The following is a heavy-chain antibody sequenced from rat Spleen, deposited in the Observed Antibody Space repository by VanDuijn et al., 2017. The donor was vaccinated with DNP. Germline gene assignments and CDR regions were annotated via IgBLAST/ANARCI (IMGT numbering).Heavy chain of an antibody. CDR2: INKDSSPI. CDR1: GLNFSDYW. D-gene: IGHD1-6*01. J-gene: IGHJ4*01. V-gene: IGHV4-2*01. Sequence: EVKLVESGGVLVQPGRSLKLSCAASGLNFSDYWMGWVRQAPGKGLEWMGEINKDSSPIKYTPSLKDKFTISRDNAQNTLYLQMSKLGSDDTAIYYCERVGFHGGAMDAWGQGTSVTVSS. CDR3: ERVGFHGGAMDA.